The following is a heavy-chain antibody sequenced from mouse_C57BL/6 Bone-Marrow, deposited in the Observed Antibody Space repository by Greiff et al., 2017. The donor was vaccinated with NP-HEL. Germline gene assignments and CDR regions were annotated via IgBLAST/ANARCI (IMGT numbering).Heavy chain of an antibody. J-gene: IGHJ3*01. D-gene: IGHD1-1*02. Sequence: VQLQQSGPVLVKPGASVKMSCKASGYTFTDYYMNWVKQRPGQSLEWIGVINPYDGGTSYNQKFKGKATLTVDTSSSTAYMELNSLTSEDSAVYYCAGGGWLAWFAYWGQGTLVTVSA. V-gene: IGHV1-19*01. CDR3: AGGGWLAWFAY. CDR2: INPYDGGT. CDR1: GYTFTDYY.